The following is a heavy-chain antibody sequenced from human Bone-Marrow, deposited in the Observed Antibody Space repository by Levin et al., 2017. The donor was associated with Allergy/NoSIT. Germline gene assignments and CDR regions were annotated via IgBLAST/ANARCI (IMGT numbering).Heavy chain of an antibody. D-gene: IGHD6-19*01. CDR3: ARYPLSYLSGWYGMDV. V-gene: IGHV3-21*01. CDR1: GSTFSTYS. CDR2: ISSSSSYI. J-gene: IGHJ6*02. Sequence: GGSLRLSCAASGSTFSTYSMNWVRQAPGKGLEWVSSISSSSSYIYYADSVKGRFTISRDNAKNSLYLQMNSLRAEDTAVYYCARYPLSYLSGWYGMDVWGQGTTVTVSS.